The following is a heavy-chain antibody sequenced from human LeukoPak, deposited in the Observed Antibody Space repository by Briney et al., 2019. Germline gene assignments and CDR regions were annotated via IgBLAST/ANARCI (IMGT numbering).Heavy chain of an antibody. CDR2: LYHSGST. CDR3: ARHALATVTDPSLDY. CDR1: GGSISTPGYY. J-gene: IGHJ4*02. Sequence: SETLSLTCTVSGGSISTPGYYWGWIRQPPGKGLEWIGSLYHSGSTYYKPSLKSRATISVDKSKNQCSLKLRSVTAADTAVYYCARHALATVTDPSLDYWGQGTLVTVSS. V-gene: IGHV4-39*01. D-gene: IGHD2-21*02.